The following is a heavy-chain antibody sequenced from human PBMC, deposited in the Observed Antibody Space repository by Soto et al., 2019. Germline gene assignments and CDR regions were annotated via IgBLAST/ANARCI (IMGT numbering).Heavy chain of an antibody. Sequence: GGSLRLSCAASGFTFSSYGMHWVRQAPGKGLEWGAVIWYDGSNKYYADSVKGRFTISRDNSKNTLYLQMNSLRAEDTAVYYCARGVAAAAYDAFDIWGQGTMVTVSS. CDR3: ARGVAAAAYDAFDI. J-gene: IGHJ3*02. V-gene: IGHV3-33*01. D-gene: IGHD6-13*01. CDR2: IWYDGSNK. CDR1: GFTFSSYG.